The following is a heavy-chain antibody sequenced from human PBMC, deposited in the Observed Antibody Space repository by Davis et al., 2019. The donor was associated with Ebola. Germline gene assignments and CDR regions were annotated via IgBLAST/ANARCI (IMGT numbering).Heavy chain of an antibody. J-gene: IGHJ4*02. CDR3: ARSIAARHQFDY. Sequence: SETLSLTCAVYGGSFSGYYWSWIRQPPGKGLEWIGEINHSGSTNYNPSLKSRVTISVDTSKNQFSLKLSSATAADTAVYYCARSIAARHQFDYWGQGTLVTVSS. CDR1: GGSFSGYY. CDR2: INHSGST. D-gene: IGHD6-6*01. V-gene: IGHV4-34*01.